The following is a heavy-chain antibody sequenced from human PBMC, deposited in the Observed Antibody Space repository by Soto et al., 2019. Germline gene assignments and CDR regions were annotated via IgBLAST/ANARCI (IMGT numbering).Heavy chain of an antibody. Sequence: QVQLQESGPGLVKPSETLSLTCVVSGASLSSYYWSWIRQPPGKGLEWIGYIYYSGSTNYNPSLKCRVTISVDTSKNQFSLKLSSVTAADTAVYYCARTWGSTNAYWGRGTLVTVSS. D-gene: IGHD3-16*01. CDR2: IYYSGST. CDR3: ARTWGSTNAY. CDR1: GASLSSYY. J-gene: IGHJ4*02. V-gene: IGHV4-59*01.